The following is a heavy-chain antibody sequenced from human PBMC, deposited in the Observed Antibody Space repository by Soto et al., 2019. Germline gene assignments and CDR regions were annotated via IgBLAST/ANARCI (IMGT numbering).Heavy chain of an antibody. Sequence: GGSLRLSCAASGFTFSSYGMHWVRQAPGKGLEWVAVISYDGSNKYYADSVKGRFTISRDNSKNTLYLQMNSLRAEDTAVYYCAKERGDSSGWWPTPGYYGMDVWGQGTTVTVSS. D-gene: IGHD6-13*01. CDR3: AKERGDSSGWWPTPGYYGMDV. J-gene: IGHJ6*02. V-gene: IGHV3-30*18. CDR1: GFTFSSYG. CDR2: ISYDGSNK.